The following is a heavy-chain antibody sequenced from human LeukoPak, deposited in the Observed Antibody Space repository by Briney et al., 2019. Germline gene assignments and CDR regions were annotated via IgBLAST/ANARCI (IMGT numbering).Heavy chain of an antibody. D-gene: IGHD2-21*02. CDR2: ISAYNGNT. CDR3: ARDGHIVVVTAILDPYYFDY. CDR1: GYIFTSYG. J-gene: IGHJ4*02. Sequence: ASVKVSCKASGYIFTSYGISWVRQAPGQGLEWMGWISAYNGNTNYAQKLQGRVTMTTDTSTSTAYMELRSLRSDDTAVYYCARDGHIVVVTAILDPYYFDYWGQGTLVTVSS. V-gene: IGHV1-18*01.